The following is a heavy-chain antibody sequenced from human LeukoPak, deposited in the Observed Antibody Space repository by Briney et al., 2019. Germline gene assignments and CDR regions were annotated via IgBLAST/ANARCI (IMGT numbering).Heavy chain of an antibody. V-gene: IGHV3-30*18. J-gene: IGHJ1*01. D-gene: IGHD2-21*01. CDR3: ANECGGENEYFQH. CDR2: ISYDGSNK. Sequence: PGGSLRLSCAASGFTFSSYGMHWVRQAPGKGLEWVAVISYDGSNKYYADSVKGRFTISRDNSKNTLYLQMNSLRAEDTAVYYCANECGGENEYFQHWGQGTLVTVSS. CDR1: GFTFSSYG.